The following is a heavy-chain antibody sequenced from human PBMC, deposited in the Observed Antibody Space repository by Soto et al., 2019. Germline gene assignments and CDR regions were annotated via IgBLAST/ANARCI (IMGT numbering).Heavy chain of an antibody. CDR1: GFTFSSYA. Sequence: GGSLRLSFAASGFTFSSYAMSWVRQAPGKGLEWVSAISGSGGSTYYADSVKGRFTISRDNSKNTLYLQMNSLRAEDTAVYYCAKAAITMVRGVIIATFDYWGQGTLVTVSS. V-gene: IGHV3-23*01. D-gene: IGHD3-10*01. CDR2: ISGSGGST. J-gene: IGHJ4*02. CDR3: AKAAITMVRGVIIATFDY.